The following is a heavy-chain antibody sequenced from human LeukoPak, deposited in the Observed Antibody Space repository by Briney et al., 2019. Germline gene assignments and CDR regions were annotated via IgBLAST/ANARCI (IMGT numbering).Heavy chain of an antibody. Sequence: GGSLRLSCAASGFTFSSYGIHWVRQAPGKGLEWVAVISYDGSNKYYADSVKGRFTISRDNSKNTLHLQMNSLRAEDTAVYYCAKELHGLDYWGQGTLVTVSS. CDR3: AKELHGLDY. CDR1: GFTFSSYG. V-gene: IGHV3-30*18. J-gene: IGHJ4*02. CDR2: ISYDGSNK.